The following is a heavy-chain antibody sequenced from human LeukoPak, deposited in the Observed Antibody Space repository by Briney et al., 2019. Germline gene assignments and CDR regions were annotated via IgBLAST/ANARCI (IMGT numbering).Heavy chain of an antibody. D-gene: IGHD5-18*01. Sequence: SETLSLTCTVSGYSISTGYYWGWIRQPPGKGLEWIGSIYHSGSTYYNPSLKSRVSISVDTSKKQFSLKLSSVTAADTAVYYCARGMLGYYAFDIWGQGTMVTVSS. CDR1: GYSISTGYY. J-gene: IGHJ3*02. CDR3: ARGMLGYYAFDI. V-gene: IGHV4-38-2*02. CDR2: IYHSGST.